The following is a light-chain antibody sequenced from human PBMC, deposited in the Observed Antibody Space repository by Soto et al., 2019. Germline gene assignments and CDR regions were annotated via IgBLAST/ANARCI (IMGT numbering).Light chain of an antibody. J-gene: IGLJ2*01. Sequence: QSALTQPASVSGSPGQSITISCTGTSSDVGGYNYVSWYQQHPGKAPKLMIYEVSSRPSGVSNRFSGSKSGDTASLTISGVQAEDEADYYCSSYTSRGSPVVFGGGTKLTVL. CDR2: EVS. CDR1: SSDVGGYNY. V-gene: IGLV2-14*01. CDR3: SSYTSRGSPVV.